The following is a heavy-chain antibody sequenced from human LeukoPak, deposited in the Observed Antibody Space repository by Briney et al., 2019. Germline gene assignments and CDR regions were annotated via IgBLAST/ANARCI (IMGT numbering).Heavy chain of an antibody. D-gene: IGHD6-13*01. CDR3: ARYSNYKYEIDY. CDR2: IYPGDSDT. CDR1: GYSFTSYW. J-gene: IGHJ4*02. V-gene: IGHV5-51*01. Sequence: GESLKISCKGSGYSFTSYWIGWVRQMPGKGLEWMGIIYPGDSDTTYSPSFQGQVTISADKSINTAYLQWSSLKASDTAMYHCARYSNYKYEIDYWGQGTLVTVSS.